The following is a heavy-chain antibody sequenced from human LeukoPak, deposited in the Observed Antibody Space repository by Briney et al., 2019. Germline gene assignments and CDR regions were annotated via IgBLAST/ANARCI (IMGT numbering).Heavy chain of an antibody. J-gene: IGHJ4*02. CDR1: GFTFSSYS. CDR2: ISSSSSYI. Sequence: GGSLRLSCAASGFTFSSYSMNWVRQAPGKGLEWVSSISSSSSYIYYADSVKGRFTISRDNAKNSLYLQMNSLRAEDTALYYCARKRPNYFDYWGQGTLVTVSS. CDR3: ARKRPNYFDY. V-gene: IGHV3-21*01.